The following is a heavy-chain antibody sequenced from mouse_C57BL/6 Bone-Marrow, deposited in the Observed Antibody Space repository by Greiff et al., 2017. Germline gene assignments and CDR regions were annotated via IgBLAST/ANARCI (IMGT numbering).Heavy chain of an antibody. V-gene: IGHV1-42*01. D-gene: IGHD3-2*01. CDR1: GYSFTGYY. CDR2: INPSTGST. Sequence: EVQLQQSGPELVKPGASVKISCKASGYSFTGYYMNWVKQSPEKSLEWIGEINPSTGSTTYNQKFKAKATLTVDKSSSTAYMQLKRLTSEDSAVYYCARRTRQGRGFAYWGQGTLVTVSA. J-gene: IGHJ3*01. CDR3: ARRTRQGRGFAY.